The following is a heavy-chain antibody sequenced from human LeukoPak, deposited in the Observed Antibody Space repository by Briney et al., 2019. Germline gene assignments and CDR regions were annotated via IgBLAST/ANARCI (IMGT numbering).Heavy chain of an antibody. V-gene: IGHV3-7*01. J-gene: IGHJ4*02. D-gene: IGHD5-18*01. CDR2: IKQDGSER. Sequence: GGSLRLSCAASGFSFSTYCMSWVRQAPGKGLEWVADIKQDGSERYYVDSVKGRFTISRDNAKNSLYLQMNSLRAEDTAVYYCARARLGYTIGVSDYWGEGTLVTVSS. CDR3: ARARLGYTIGVSDY. CDR1: GFSFSTYC.